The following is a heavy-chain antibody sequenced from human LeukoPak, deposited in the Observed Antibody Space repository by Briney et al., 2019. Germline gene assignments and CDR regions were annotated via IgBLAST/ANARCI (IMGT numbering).Heavy chain of an antibody. V-gene: IGHV4-59*01. D-gene: IGHD2-15*01. J-gene: IGHJ5*02. Sequence: SETLSLTCTVSGGSISSYYWSWIRQPPGKGLEWIGYIYYSGSTNYNPSFKSRVTISVDTSKNQFSLKLSSVTAADTAVYYCARDVGYCSGGSCYANWFDPWGQGTLVTVSS. CDR1: GGSISSYY. CDR3: ARDVGYCSGGSCYANWFDP. CDR2: IYYSGST.